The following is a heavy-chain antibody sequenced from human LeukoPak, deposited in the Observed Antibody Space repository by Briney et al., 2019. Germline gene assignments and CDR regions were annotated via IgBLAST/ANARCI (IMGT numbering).Heavy chain of an antibody. Sequence: ASVKVSCKASGYIFTDYYMHGLRQAPGQDLGWMGRINPNTGGKNDAQKFQGRVTMTRDPSISTAYTEVSSLSSEETAIYYCAFEGYNYGYNWRQRTLVTVRS. D-gene: IGHD5-18*01. CDR3: AFEGYNYGYN. CDR2: INPNTGGK. CDR1: GYIFTDYY. V-gene: IGHV1/OR15-1*01. J-gene: IGHJ4*02.